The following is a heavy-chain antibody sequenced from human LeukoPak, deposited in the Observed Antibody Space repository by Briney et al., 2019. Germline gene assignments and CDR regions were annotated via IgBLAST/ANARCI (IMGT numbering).Heavy chain of an antibody. V-gene: IGHV3-23*01. D-gene: IGHD5-24*01. CDR3: AKDSSTIVENWFDP. CDR1: GFTFSSYA. Sequence: GGSLRLSCVASGFTFSSYAMSWVRQAPGKGLEWVSAISGSGGSTYYADSVKGRFTISRDNSKSTLYLQMNSLRAEDTAVYYCAKDSSTIVENWFDPWGQGTLVTVSS. J-gene: IGHJ5*02. CDR2: ISGSGGST.